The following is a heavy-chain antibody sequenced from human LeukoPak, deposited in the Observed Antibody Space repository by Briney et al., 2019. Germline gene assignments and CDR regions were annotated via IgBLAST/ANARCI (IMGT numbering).Heavy chain of an antibody. J-gene: IGHJ3*02. CDR2: ISAYNGNT. CDR3: ARDRPVVPAGDAFDI. CDR1: GYTFTSYG. Sequence: GASVKVSCKASGYTFTSYGISWVRQAPGQGLEWMGWISAYNGNTNYAQKLQGRVTMTTDTSTSTAYMELRSLRSDDTAVYYCARDRPVVPAGDAFDIWGQGTMVTVS. D-gene: IGHD2-2*01. V-gene: IGHV1-18*01.